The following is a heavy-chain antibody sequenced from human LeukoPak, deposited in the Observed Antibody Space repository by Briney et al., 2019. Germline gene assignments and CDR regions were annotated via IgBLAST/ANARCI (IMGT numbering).Heavy chain of an antibody. Sequence: SETLSLTCTVSGDSISTYYWSWIRQPPGKGLEWIGYIYYSGSTNYNPSLKSRVTISVETSKNEFSLKLRSVTAADTAVYYCARVTGYRIEDYFDYWGQGTLVTVSS. CDR1: GDSISTYY. J-gene: IGHJ4*02. V-gene: IGHV4-59*01. CDR3: ARVTGYRIEDYFDY. D-gene: IGHD6-13*01. CDR2: IYYSGST.